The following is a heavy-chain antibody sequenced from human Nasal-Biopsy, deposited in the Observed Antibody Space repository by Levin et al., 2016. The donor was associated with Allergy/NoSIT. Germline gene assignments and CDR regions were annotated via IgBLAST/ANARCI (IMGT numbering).Heavy chain of an antibody. Sequence: GESLKISCAASGFPFSSYPMHWVRQAPGKGLEWVALISYDGSYHYYADSVQGRFTISRDISKNTLYLQMNSLRAEDTAVYYCSRDGSMGRGYSYAYYFDYWGQGTLVTVSS. CDR2: ISYDGSYH. CDR3: SRDGSMGRGYSYAYYFDY. D-gene: IGHD5-18*01. J-gene: IGHJ4*02. CDR1: GFPFSSYP. V-gene: IGHV3-30*04.